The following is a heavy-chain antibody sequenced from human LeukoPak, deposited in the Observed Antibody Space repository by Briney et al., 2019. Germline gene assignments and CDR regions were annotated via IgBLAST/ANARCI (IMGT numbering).Heavy chain of an antibody. CDR3: ARGGGPAYYYYYYMDV. CDR2: INWNGGST. J-gene: IGHJ6*03. Sequence: GGSLRLSCAASGFTFDDYGMSWVRQAPGKGLEWVSGINWNGGSTGYADSVKGRFTISRDNAKNSLYLQMNSLRAEDTALYYCARGGGPAYYYYYYMDVWGKGTTVTVSS. CDR1: GFTFDDYG. D-gene: IGHD2-2*01. V-gene: IGHV3-20*04.